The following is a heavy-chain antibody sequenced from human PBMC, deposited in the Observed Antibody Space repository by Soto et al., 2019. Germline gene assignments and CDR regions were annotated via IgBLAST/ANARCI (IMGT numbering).Heavy chain of an antibody. CDR2: ISYDGSNK. Sequence: PGGSLRLSCAASGFTFSSYGMHWVRQAPGKGLECVAVISYDGSNKYYADSVKGRFTISRDNSKNTLYLQMNSLRAEDTAVYYCAKDRGGYSGYDLYYYYYGMDVWGQGTTVTVSS. J-gene: IGHJ6*02. CDR1: GFTFSSYG. V-gene: IGHV3-30*18. CDR3: AKDRGGYSGYDLYYYYYGMDV. D-gene: IGHD5-12*01.